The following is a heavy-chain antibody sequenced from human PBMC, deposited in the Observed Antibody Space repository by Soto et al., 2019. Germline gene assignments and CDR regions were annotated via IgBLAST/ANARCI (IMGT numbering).Heavy chain of an antibody. CDR1: GFTVSSNY. CDR3: ARDSGGGVPAAPDY. D-gene: IGHD2-2*01. J-gene: IGHJ4*02. CDR2: IYSGGST. V-gene: IGHV3-53*04. Sequence: GGSLRLSCAASGFTVSSNYMSWVRQAPGKGLEWVSVIYSGGSTYYADSVKGRFTISRHNSKNTLYLQMNSLRAEDTAVYYCARDSGGGVPAAPDYWGQGTLVTVSS.